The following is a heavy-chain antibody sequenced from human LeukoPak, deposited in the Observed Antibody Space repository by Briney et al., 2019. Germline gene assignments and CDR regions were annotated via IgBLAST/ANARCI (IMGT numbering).Heavy chain of an antibody. D-gene: IGHD6-13*01. CDR3: ARGRNSGYSSSWTHNWFDP. J-gene: IGHJ5*02. Sequence: GASVKVSCKASGYTFTSYGISWVRQAPGQGLEWMGWINPNSGGTNYAQKFQGRVTMTRDTSISTAYMELSRLRSDDTAVYYCARGRNSGYSSSWTHNWFDPWGQGTLVTVSS. V-gene: IGHV1-2*02. CDR2: INPNSGGT. CDR1: GYTFTSYG.